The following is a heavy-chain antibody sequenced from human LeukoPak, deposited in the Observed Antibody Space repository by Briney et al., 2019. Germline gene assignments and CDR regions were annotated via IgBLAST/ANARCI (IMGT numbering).Heavy chain of an antibody. CDR3: ARDKRSKDIVVVPAAVDY. CDR1: GFTFSSYS. V-gene: IGHV3-21*01. Sequence: GGSLRLSCAASGFTFSSYSMNWVRQAPGKGLEWVSSISSSSSYIYYADSVKGRFTISGDNAKNSLYLQMNSLRAEDTAVYYCARDKRSKDIVVVPAAVDYWGQGTLVTVSS. CDR2: ISSSSSYI. D-gene: IGHD2-2*01. J-gene: IGHJ4*02.